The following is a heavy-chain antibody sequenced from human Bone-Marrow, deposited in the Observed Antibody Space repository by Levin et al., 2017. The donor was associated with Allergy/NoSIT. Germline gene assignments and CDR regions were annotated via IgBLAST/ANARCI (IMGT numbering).Heavy chain of an antibody. D-gene: IGHD4-17*01. CDR2: ISSNGART. CDR1: GFTFNNYA. J-gene: IGHJ4*02. CDR3: AREDDNGDYADN. V-gene: IGHV3-64*02. Sequence: GGSLRLSCAASGFTFNNYAMYWVRQAPGKGLESVSDISSNGARTYYADSVKGRFTISRDNSRKTVYLQMGSLRPDDMGVYYCAREDDNGDYADNWGQGTLVTVST.